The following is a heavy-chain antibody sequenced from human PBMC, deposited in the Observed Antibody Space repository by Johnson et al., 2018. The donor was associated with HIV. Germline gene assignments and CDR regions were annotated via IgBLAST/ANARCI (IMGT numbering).Heavy chain of an antibody. CDR1: GFTFSTYG. CDR3: AREVYYDSSPEAAAFDI. CDR2: IKQDGSEK. V-gene: IGHV3-7*03. D-gene: IGHD3-22*01. J-gene: IGHJ3*02. Sequence: VQLVESGGGLVQPGGSLRLSCAASGFTFSTYGMHWVRQAPGKGLEWVANIKQDGSEKYYVDSVKGRFTISRDNAKNSLFLQMNSLRAEDTAIYYCAREVYYDSSPEAAAFDIWGQGTMVTVSS.